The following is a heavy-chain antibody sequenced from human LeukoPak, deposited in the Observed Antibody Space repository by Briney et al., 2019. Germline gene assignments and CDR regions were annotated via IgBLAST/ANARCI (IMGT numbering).Heavy chain of an antibody. V-gene: IGHV1-2*02. J-gene: IGHJ6*03. Sequence: ASVKVSCKASGYTFTGYYLHWVRQAPGQGLEWMGWISAYNGNTNYAQKFQGRVTMTRNTSISTAYMELSSLRSEDTAVYYCAAFITMVRGATLGYYYYMDVWGKGTTVTISS. CDR2: ISAYNGNT. D-gene: IGHD3-10*01. CDR3: AAFITMVRGATLGYYYYMDV. CDR1: GYTFTGYY.